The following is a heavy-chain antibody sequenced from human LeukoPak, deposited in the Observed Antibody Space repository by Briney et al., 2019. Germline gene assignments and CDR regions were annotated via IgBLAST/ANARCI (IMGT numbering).Heavy chain of an antibody. D-gene: IGHD6-13*01. V-gene: IGHV1-2*02. Sequence: ASVKVSCKASGYTLSTYYMHWVRQAPGQGLEWMGWINPNSGGTNYAQKFQGRVTMTRDTSISTAYMELSRLRSDDTAVDYCAREIAAAGHDAFDIWGQGTMVTVSS. J-gene: IGHJ3*02. CDR1: GYTLSTYY. CDR2: INPNSGGT. CDR3: AREIAAAGHDAFDI.